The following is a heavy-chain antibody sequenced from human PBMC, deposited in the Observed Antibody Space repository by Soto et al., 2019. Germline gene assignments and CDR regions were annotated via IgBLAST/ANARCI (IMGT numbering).Heavy chain of an antibody. CDR1: GFTVSSNH. J-gene: IGHJ6*04. V-gene: IGHV3-66*01. CDR3: ARDPICSGGSCYSKVDV. CDR2: IYSGGST. Sequence: GGSLRLSCAASGFTVSSNHMSWVRQAPGKGLEWVSVIYSGGSTYYADSVKGRFTISRDNSKNTLYLQMNSLRAEDTAVYYCARDPICSGGSCYSKVDVWGKGTTVTVSS. D-gene: IGHD2-15*01.